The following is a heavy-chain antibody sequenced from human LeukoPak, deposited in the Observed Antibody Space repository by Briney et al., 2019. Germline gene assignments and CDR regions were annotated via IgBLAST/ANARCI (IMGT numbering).Heavy chain of an antibody. CDR3: AKRYGDSTGWFFDF. Sequence: GGSLRLSCAASGFTFGSYGMSWVRQAPGKGLEWVSLISGSGGSTYYAESVKGRFTVSRDNSKNTLFLQMNSLRAEDTAVFYCAKRYGDSTGWFFDFWGQGSLVTVSS. J-gene: IGHJ4*02. CDR2: ISGSGGST. CDR1: GFTFGSYG. V-gene: IGHV3-23*01. D-gene: IGHD6-13*01.